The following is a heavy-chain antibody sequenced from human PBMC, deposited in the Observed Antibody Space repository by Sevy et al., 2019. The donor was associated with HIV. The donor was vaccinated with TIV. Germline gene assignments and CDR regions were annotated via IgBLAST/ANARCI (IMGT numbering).Heavy chain of an antibody. V-gene: IGHV1-18*04. J-gene: IGHJ4*02. Sequence: ASVKVSCKASGYTFTSYGISWVRQAPGQGLEWMGWISAYNGNTNYAQKLQGRVTMTTDTSTSTAYMELRSLRFDDTAVYYCARVFYYDFWSGYYNRDFDYWGQGTLVTVSS. CDR2: ISAYNGNT. CDR3: ARVFYYDFWSGYYNRDFDY. D-gene: IGHD3-3*01. CDR1: GYTFTSYG.